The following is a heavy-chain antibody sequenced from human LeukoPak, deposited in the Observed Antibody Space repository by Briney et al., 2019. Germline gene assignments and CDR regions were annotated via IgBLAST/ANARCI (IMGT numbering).Heavy chain of an antibody. CDR1: GGSISSGGYY. CDR2: IYYSGST. J-gene: IGHJ4*02. Sequence: SQTLSLTCTVSGGSISSGGYYWSWIRQPPGKGLEWIGYIYYSGSTNCNPSLKSRVTISVDTSKNQFSLKLSSVTAADTAVYYCAREEITMVRGVIPYYFDYWGQGTLVTVSS. CDR3: AREEITMVRGVIPYYFDY. D-gene: IGHD3-10*01. V-gene: IGHV4-61*08.